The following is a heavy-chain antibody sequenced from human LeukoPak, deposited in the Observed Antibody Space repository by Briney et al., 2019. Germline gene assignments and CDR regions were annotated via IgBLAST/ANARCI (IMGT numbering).Heavy chain of an antibody. Sequence: SETLSLTCTVSGYSISNGYYWDWIRQPPGRGLEWIGNIYRSGSTSYNPSLKSRVTISVDTSKNQFSLKLSSVTAADTAVYYCARPPDSSDYGAAFDWWGQGTLVTVSS. V-gene: IGHV4-38-2*02. CDR3: ARPPDSSDYGAAFDW. J-gene: IGHJ4*02. CDR2: IYRSGST. D-gene: IGHD4-11*01. CDR1: GYSISNGYY.